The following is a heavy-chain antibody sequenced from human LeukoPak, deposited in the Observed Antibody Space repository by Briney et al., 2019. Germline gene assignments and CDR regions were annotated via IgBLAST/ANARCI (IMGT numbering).Heavy chain of an antibody. D-gene: IGHD3-22*01. V-gene: IGHV4-59*11. CDR3: ARYFYYDSSTYYAYMDV. CDR1: DGSMRSHY. J-gene: IGHJ6*04. CDR2: IYYSGST. Sequence: SETPSLTCTVSDGSMRSHYWSWIRRPPGKGLEWIGYIYYSGSTNYNPALKSRVTISVDTSTNQFSLKLNSVTAADTAIYYCARYFYYDSSTYYAYMDVWGKGTTVTVSS.